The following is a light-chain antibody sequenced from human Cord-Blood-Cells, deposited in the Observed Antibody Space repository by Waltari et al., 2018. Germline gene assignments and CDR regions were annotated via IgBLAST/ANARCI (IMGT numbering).Light chain of an antibody. CDR2: RNN. V-gene: IGLV1-47*01. CDR3: AAWDDSLV. CDR1: SSNIGSHS. J-gene: IGLJ3*02. Sequence: QSVLTQQPSASGTPGQRVTISCSGSSSNIGSHSVYWYQQPPGTAPKLLIYRNNHRHSGVPDRFSGSKSGTSAALAISGLRSEDEADYYCAAWDDSLVFGGGTKLTVL.